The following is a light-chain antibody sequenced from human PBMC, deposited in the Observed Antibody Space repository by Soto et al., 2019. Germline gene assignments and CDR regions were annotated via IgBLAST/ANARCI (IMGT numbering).Light chain of an antibody. J-gene: IGKJ5*01. CDR2: DAS. CDR1: QDISNY. V-gene: IGKV1-33*01. CDR3: QRYDNLPIT. Sequence: IQMTQSPSSLSASVGDRVTITCQASQDISNYLNWYQQKPGKAPKLLIYDASNLETGVPSRFSGSGSGTDFTFTISSLQPEDIATYYCQRYDNLPITFGQGTRLEN.